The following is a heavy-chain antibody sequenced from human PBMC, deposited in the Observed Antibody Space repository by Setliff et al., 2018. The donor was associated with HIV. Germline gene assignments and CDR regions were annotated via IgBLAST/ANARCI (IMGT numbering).Heavy chain of an antibody. CDR1: GFSISSGYY. J-gene: IGHJ4*02. CDR3: SNWNTTIDADS. Sequence: SETLSLTCSVSGFSISSGYYWGWIRQPPGKGLEWIGEINHSGSTNYLPSLKSRVTMSLDTSKNQFSLKLTSVTAADTALYYCSNWNTTIDADSWGQGTLVTVSS. CDR2: INHSGST. D-gene: IGHD5-18*01. V-gene: IGHV4-38-2*02.